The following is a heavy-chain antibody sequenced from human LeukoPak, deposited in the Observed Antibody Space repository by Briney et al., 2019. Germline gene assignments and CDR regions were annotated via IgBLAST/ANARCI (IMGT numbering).Heavy chain of an antibody. J-gene: IGHJ4*02. V-gene: IGHV4-31*03. CDR2: IYYSGST. D-gene: IGHD3-22*01. CDR1: GGSISSGGYY. Sequence: SQTLSLTCTVSGGSISSGGYYWSWIRQHPGKGLEWIGYIYYSGSTYYNPSLKSRVTISVDTSKNQFSLKLSSVTAADTAVYYCARGAYYYDSPFDYWGQGTLVTVSS. CDR3: ARGAYYYDSPFDY.